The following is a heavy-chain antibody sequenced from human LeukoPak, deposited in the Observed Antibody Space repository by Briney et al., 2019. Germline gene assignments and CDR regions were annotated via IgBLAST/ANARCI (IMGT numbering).Heavy chain of an antibody. J-gene: IGHJ3*02. CDR3: ARGGNSGYDWDAFDI. D-gene: IGHD5-12*01. CDR2: ISGSGSTI. V-gene: IGHV3-11*04. CDR1: AFIYSDYY. Sequence: GGSLRLSCAASAFIYSDYYISWIRQAPGKGLEWVSYISGSGSTIYYADSVKGRFTISRDNAKNSVYMQMNSLRAEDTAMYYCARGGNSGYDWDAFDIWGQGTRVTVSS.